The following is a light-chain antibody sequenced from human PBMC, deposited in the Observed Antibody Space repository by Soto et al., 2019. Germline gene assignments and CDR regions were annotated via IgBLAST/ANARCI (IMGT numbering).Light chain of an antibody. CDR1: SGSVSTNSY. Sequence: QTVVTQEPSFSVSPGGTVTLTCGLSSGSVSTNSYPSWYQQTPGQAPRTLIYSTNTRSSGVPDRFSGSILGNKAALTITGAQADDESDYYCVLFMTSGIVLFGGGTKLTVL. J-gene: IGLJ2*01. CDR3: VLFMTSGIVL. V-gene: IGLV8-61*01. CDR2: STN.